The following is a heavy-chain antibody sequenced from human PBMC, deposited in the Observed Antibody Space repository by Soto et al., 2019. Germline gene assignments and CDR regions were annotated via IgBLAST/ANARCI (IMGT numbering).Heavy chain of an antibody. Sequence: PGGSLRLSCAASGFTLSGYGMHWVRQAPGKGLEWVAVISHDGTKEYYADSVKGRFTVSRDNSKNTLYLQMSSLRAEDTALYYCARCSVATVLTRGDYYWGRGTLVPVSS. CDR2: ISHDGTKE. CDR1: GFTLSGYG. CDR3: ARCSVATVLTRGDYY. D-gene: IGHD3-10*01. V-gene: IGHV3-30-3*01. J-gene: IGHJ4*02.